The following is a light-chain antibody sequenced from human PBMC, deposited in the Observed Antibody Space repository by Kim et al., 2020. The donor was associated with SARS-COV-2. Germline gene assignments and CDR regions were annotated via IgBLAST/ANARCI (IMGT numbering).Light chain of an antibody. J-gene: IGLJ2*01. CDR2: GKN. CDR1: SLRSYY. CDR3: NARDSSGNQLV. Sequence: GKTVRSRRKGKSLRSYYASWDQKKPGQAPVLVIYGKNNGPSGIPDRFSGASSGNTASLTINGAQAEDEADYYCNARDSSGNQLVFGGGTQLTVL. V-gene: IGLV3-19*01.